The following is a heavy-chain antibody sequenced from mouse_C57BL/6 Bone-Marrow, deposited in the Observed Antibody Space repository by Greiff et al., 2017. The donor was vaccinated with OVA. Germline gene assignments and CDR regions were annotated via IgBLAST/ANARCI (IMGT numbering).Heavy chain of an antibody. D-gene: IGHD4-1*02. CDR3: ARAGSTGAWYFDV. V-gene: IGHV5-16*01. J-gene: IGHJ1*03. CDR2: INYDGSST. CDR1: GFTFSDYY. Sequence: EVKVVESEGGLVQPGRSMKLSCTASGFTFSDYYMAWVRQVPEKGLEWVANINYDGSSTYYLDSLKSRFIISRDNAKNILYLQMSSLKSEDTATYYCARAGSTGAWYFDVWGTGTTVTVSS.